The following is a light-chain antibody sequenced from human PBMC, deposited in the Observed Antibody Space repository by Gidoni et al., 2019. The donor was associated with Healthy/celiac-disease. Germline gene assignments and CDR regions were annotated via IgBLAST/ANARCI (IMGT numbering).Light chain of an antibody. CDR1: QDISNW. CDR2: AAS. J-gene: IGKJ3*01. V-gene: IGKV1-12*01. Sequence: DIQLTQSPSSVSASVGERVTITCRASQDISNWLAWSQQKPGKSPKLLFYAASSLQTGVPSRFSGSGSVTDFTLTINTLQPEDFATYYCQQANSFPPTFGPXTKVDI. CDR3: QQANSFPPT.